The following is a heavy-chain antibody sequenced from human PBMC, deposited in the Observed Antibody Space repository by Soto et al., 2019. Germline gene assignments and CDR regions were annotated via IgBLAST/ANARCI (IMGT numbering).Heavy chain of an antibody. CDR2: ISYDGSSK. CDR1: GFTFIAYG. D-gene: IGHD1-26*01. CDR3: AKVTFSGDYYYSYGMDV. V-gene: IGHV3-30*18. J-gene: IGHJ6*02. Sequence: QEKLVESGGGVVQPGRSMRLSCAASGFTFIAYGMHWVRQAPGKGLEWVTVISYDGSSKYYADSVKGRFIVSRDNSKNTLYLQMNSLRPEDTAVYYCAKVTFSGDYYYSYGMDVWGQGTTVTVSS.